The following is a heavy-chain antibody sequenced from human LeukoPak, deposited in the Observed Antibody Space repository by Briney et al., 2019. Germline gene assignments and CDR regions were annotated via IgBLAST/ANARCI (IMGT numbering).Heavy chain of an antibody. V-gene: IGHV1-2*02. J-gene: IGHJ3*02. CDR1: GYTFTGYY. CDR3: ARGGRANGVYDAFDI. Sequence: ASVEVSCKASGYTFTGYYMHWVRQAPGQGLEWMGWINPNSGGTNYAQKFQGRVTMTRDTSISTAYMELSRLRSDDTALYYCARGGRANGVYDAFDIWGQGTIVTVSS. D-gene: IGHD2-8*01. CDR2: INPNSGGT.